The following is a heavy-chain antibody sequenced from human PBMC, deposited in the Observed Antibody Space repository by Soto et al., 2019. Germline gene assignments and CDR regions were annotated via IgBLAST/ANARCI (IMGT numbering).Heavy chain of an antibody. J-gene: IGHJ4*02. D-gene: IGHD5-12*01. CDR2: IYYRGSP. CDR1: GGSISSSDYY. CDR3: ARLGGYGGFSGEDF. V-gene: IGHV4-39*01. Sequence: QLHLQESGPGLVKPSETLSLTCTVSGGSISSSDYYWGWIRQPPGKGLEWLGSIYYRGSPYYNPSLKSRVTISVDTSKSQFSLKVSSVTAADTAVYYCARLGGYGGFSGEDFWGQGTLVTVSS.